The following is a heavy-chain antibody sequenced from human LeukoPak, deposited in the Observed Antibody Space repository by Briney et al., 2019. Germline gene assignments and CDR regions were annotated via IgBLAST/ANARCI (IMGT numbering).Heavy chain of an antibody. CDR1: NGSIGSGNFY. D-gene: IGHD3-3*01. V-gene: IGHV4-39*01. J-gene: IGHJ5*02. CDR2: IYYSGTT. CDR3: AAIFGGDFFDP. Sequence: PSETLSLTCTVSNGSIGSGNFYCGWIRQPPGKGLEWIGTIYYSGTTYYNASLTSRVTISVDTSRNQFSLRLTSVTAADTAVYYCAAIFGGDFFDPWGQGTLVTVSS.